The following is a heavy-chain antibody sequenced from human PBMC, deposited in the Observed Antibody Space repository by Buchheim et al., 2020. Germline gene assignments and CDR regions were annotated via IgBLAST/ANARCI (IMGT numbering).Heavy chain of an antibody. J-gene: IGHJ4*02. CDR3: ARDFGAYCGGDCAFDY. Sequence: QVQLVESGGGVVQPGRSLRLSCAASGFTFSSYGMHWVRQAPGKGLEWVAVIWYDGSNKYYADSVKGRFTISRDNSKKTLYLQMNSLRAEDTAVYYCARDFGAYCGGDCAFDYWGQGTL. CDR2: IWYDGSNK. D-gene: IGHD2-21*02. CDR1: GFTFSSYG. V-gene: IGHV3-33*01.